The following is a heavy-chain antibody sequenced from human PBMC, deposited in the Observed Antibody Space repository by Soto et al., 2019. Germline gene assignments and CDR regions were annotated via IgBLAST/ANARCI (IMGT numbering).Heavy chain of an antibody. V-gene: IGHV1-18*01. Sequence: ASVKVSCKASGYTFTSYGISWVRQAPGQGLEWMGWISAYNGNTNYAQKLQGRVTMTTDTSTSTAYMELRSLRSDDTAVYYCAKELHTSSGWSQVIYWCQGTLVNVS. CDR3: AKELHTSSGWSQVIY. J-gene: IGHJ4*02. CDR1: GYTFTSYG. D-gene: IGHD6-19*01. CDR2: ISAYNGNT.